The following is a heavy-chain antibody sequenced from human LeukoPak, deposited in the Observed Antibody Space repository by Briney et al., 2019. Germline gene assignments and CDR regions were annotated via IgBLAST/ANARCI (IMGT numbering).Heavy chain of an antibody. CDR1: GGSISSYY. Sequence: PSETLSLTCTVSGGSISSYYWSWIRQPPGRGLEWIGYIYYSGSTNYNPSLKSRVTISVDTSKNQFSLKLSSVTAADTAVYYCARGSGSGWYDFDYWGQGTLVTVSS. CDR3: ARGSGSGWYDFDY. J-gene: IGHJ4*02. D-gene: IGHD6-19*01. V-gene: IGHV4-59*01. CDR2: IYYSGST.